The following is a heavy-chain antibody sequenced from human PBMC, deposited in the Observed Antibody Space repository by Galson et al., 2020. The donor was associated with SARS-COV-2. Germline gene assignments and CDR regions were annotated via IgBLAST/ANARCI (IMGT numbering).Heavy chain of an antibody. CDR1: GFTFSSYG. D-gene: IGHD3-9*01. CDR2: ISYDGSNK. Sequence: GGSLRLSCAASGFTFSSYGMHWVRQAPGKGLEWVAVISYDGSNKYYADSVKGRFTISRDNSKNTLYLQMNSLRAEDTAVYYCAKDRKYYDMLTGYLGPPANYYYYGMDVWGQGTTVTVSS. CDR3: AKDRKYYDMLTGYLGPPANYYYYGMDV. V-gene: IGHV3-30*18. J-gene: IGHJ6*02.